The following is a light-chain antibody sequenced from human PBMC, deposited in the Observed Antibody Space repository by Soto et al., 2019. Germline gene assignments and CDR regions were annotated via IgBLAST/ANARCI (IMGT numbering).Light chain of an antibody. CDR3: QQAHGT. J-gene: IGKJ5*01. CDR2: AAS. CDR1: PSISYF. V-gene: IGKV1-39*01. Sequence: DIQMTQSPSSLSASVGDRVTITCRASPSISYFLSWYQQKPGQAPKLLIYAASSLQSGVPSRFSGSGSGTDFTLTISSLPPEDLANDYCQQAHGTFGQGTRLDIK.